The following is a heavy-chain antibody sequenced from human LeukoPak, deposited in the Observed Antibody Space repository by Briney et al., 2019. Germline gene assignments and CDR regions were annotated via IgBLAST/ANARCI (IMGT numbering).Heavy chain of an antibody. CDR2: IKQDGSEK. J-gene: IGHJ4*02. V-gene: IGHV3-7*05. D-gene: IGHD6-19*01. Sequence: PGGSLRLSWAASGFTFSSYWMSWVRQAPGKGLEWVANIKQDGSEKYYVDSVKGRFTISRDNSKNTVYLQMNSLRADDTAVYYCAKERSSGWPFDYWGQGTLVTVSS. CDR1: GFTFSSYW. CDR3: AKERSSGWPFDY.